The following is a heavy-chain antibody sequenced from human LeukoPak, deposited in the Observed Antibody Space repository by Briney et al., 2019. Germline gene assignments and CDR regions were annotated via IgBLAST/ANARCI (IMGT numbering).Heavy chain of an antibody. CDR2: INTNTGNP. Sequence: GASVKVSCKASGYTFTGYYMHWVRQATGQGLEWMVWINTNTGNPTYAQGFTGRFVFSLDTSVSTAYLQISSLKAEDTAVYYCARERWLQSYYFDYWGQGTLVTVSS. CDR3: ARERWLQSYYFDY. J-gene: IGHJ4*02. D-gene: IGHD5-24*01. CDR1: GYTFTGYY. V-gene: IGHV7-4-1*02.